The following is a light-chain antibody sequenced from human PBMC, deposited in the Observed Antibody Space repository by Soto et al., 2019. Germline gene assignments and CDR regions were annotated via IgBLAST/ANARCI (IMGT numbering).Light chain of an antibody. Sequence: QSVLTQPASVSGSPGQSITISCTGTSSDVGSYNYVSWYQHHPGKAPKLMIYDVTNRPSGVSNRFSGSKSGNTASLTISGLQAEDEADYYCTSYTTSSPYLVFGGGTKVTVL. J-gene: IGLJ3*02. CDR1: SSDVGSYNY. CDR3: TSYTTSSPYLV. V-gene: IGLV2-14*03. CDR2: DVT.